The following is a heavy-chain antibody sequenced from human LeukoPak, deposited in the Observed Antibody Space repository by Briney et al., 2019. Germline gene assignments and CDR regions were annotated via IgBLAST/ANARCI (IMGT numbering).Heavy chain of an antibody. CDR1: GGSISSYY. Sequence: SSETLSLTCTVSGGSISSYYWSWIRQPPGKGLEWIGYIYYSGSTNYNPSLKSRVTISVDTSKNQFSLKLSSVTAADTAVYYCARGRENLDYWGQGTLVTVSS. CDR3: ARGRENLDY. V-gene: IGHV4-59*01. J-gene: IGHJ4*02. CDR2: IYYSGST.